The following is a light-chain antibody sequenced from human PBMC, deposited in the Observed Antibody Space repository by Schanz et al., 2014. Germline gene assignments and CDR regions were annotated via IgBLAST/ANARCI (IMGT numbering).Light chain of an antibody. CDR1: SSIIGGTF. CDR2: DND. V-gene: IGLV1-51*01. J-gene: IGLJ3*02. CDR3: GAWDSSLSAWV. Sequence: QSVLTQPPSVSAAPGQKVTISCSGSSSIIGGTFVSWYQQVPGTAPKLLIYDNDRRPSGIPDRFSGSKSGTSATLAITGLQTGDEAEYYCGAWDSSLSAWVFGGGTKVTVL.